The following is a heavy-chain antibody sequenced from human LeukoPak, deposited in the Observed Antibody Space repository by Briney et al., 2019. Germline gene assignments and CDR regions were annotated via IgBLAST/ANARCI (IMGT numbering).Heavy chain of an antibody. CDR3: ARSSYGSGDNWFDP. Sequence: GESLKISCKGSGYSFISYWIGWVRPMPGKGLEWMGIIYPGDSDTRYSPSFQGQVTVSVDKSINTAYLQWSSLKASDTAMYYCARSSYGSGDNWFDPWGQGTLVTVSS. CDR1: GYSFISYW. D-gene: IGHD3-10*01. J-gene: IGHJ5*02. V-gene: IGHV5-51*01. CDR2: IYPGDSDT.